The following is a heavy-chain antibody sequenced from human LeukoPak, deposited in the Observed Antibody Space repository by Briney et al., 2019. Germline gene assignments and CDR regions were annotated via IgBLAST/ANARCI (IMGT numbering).Heavy chain of an antibody. CDR1: GFPFDDKA. J-gene: IGHJ4*02. Sequence: GGSLRLSCAASGFPFDDKAMHWVRQAPGKGLEWVAGISRNSDSTGYANSVKGRFTISRDNAKNSLYLQMNSLRAEDMALYYCVKDIGSGSYRYGGYFDYWGQGTLVTVSS. CDR3: VKDIGSGSYRYGGYFDY. CDR2: ISRNSDST. V-gene: IGHV3-9*03. D-gene: IGHD1-26*01.